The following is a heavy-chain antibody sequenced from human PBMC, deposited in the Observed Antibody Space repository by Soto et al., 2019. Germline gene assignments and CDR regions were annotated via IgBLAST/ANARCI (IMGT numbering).Heavy chain of an antibody. J-gene: IGHJ4*02. Sequence: EVQLVESGGGLVQPGGSLRLSCAASGFTFSSYWMSWVRQAPGKGLEWVANIKQDGSEKYYVDSVKGRFTISRDNAKNSLYLQMNSLRAEDTAVYYCASMGRRGYSYGPFDYWGQGTLVTVSS. CDR2: IKQDGSEK. V-gene: IGHV3-7*01. CDR1: GFTFSSYW. CDR3: ASMGRRGYSYGPFDY. D-gene: IGHD5-18*01.